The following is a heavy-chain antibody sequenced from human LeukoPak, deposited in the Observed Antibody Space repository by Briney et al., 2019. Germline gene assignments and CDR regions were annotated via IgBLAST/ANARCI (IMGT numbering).Heavy chain of an antibody. CDR2: IYPDDSDT. J-gene: IGHJ4*02. CDR3: ARLQGGSLSSIDY. Sequence: GESLKISCEGSGYKFNNYWIAWVRQMPGKGLEWMGIIYPDDSDTRYSPSFQGQVTISADKSITTAYLQWSSLKASDSAMYYCARLQGGSLSSIDYWGQGTLVTVSS. V-gene: IGHV5-51*01. CDR1: GYKFNNYW. D-gene: IGHD2-15*01.